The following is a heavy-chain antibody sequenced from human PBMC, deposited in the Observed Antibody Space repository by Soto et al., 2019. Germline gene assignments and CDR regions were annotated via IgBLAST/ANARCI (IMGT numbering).Heavy chain of an antibody. D-gene: IGHD3-22*01. CDR2: ISYDGSNK. V-gene: IGHV3-30*18. CDR3: AKDRYYHDSSGYYVFDY. J-gene: IGHJ4*02. CDR1: GFTFTDYG. Sequence: QVQLVESGGGVVQPGRSLRLSCADSGFTFTDYGMHWVRQAPGKGLEWVAVISYDGSNKNSADSVKGRFTIARDNAKNTLYLQMNSERAEDTAVYYCAKDRYYHDSSGYYVFDYWGQGTLVTVSS.